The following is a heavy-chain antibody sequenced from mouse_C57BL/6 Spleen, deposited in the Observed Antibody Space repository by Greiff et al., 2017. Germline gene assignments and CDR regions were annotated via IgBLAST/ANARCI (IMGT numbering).Heavy chain of an antibody. V-gene: IGHV1-55*01. CDR2: IYPGSGST. CDR3: ALIYYDYDGFDY. J-gene: IGHJ2*01. D-gene: IGHD2-4*01. CDR1: GYTFTSYW. Sequence: QVQLQQPGAELVKPGASVKMSCKASGYTFTSYWITWVKQRPGQGLEWIGDIYPGSGSTNYNEKFKSKATLTVDTSSSTAYMQLSSLTSEDSAVYYCALIYYDYDGFDYWGQGTTLTVSS.